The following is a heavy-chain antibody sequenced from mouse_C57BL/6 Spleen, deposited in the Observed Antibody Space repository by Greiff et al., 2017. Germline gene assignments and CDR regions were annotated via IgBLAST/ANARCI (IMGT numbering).Heavy chain of an antibody. CDR2: INPSTGGT. J-gene: IGHJ4*01. Sequence: EVKLMESGPELVKPGASVKISCKASGYSFTGYYMNWVKQSPEKSLEWIGEINPSTGGTTYNQKFKAKATLTVDKSSSTAYMQLKSLTSEDSAVYYCARGEDYAMDYWGQGTSVTVSS. CDR1: GYSFTGYY. V-gene: IGHV1-42*01. CDR3: ARGEDYAMDY.